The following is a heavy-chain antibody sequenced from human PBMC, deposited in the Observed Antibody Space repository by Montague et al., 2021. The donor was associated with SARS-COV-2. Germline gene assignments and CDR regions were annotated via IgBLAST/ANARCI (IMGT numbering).Heavy chain of an antibody. D-gene: IGHD1-26*01. CDR2: ISSSGSTI. CDR1: GFTFSDYY. V-gene: IGHV3-11*01. CDR3: ARESGSGNYYDYFDY. Sequence: SLRLSCAASGFTFSDYYMSWIRQAPGKGLEWVSYISSSGSTIYYADSVKGRFTISRDNAKNSLYLQMNSLRAEDTAIYYCARESGSGNYYDYFDYWGQGTLVTVSS. J-gene: IGHJ4*02.